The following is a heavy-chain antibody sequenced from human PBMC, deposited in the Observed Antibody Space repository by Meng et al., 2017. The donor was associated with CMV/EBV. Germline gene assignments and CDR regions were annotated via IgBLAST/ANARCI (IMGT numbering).Heavy chain of an antibody. CDR1: GFTFSSYG. Sequence: GGSLRLSCAASGFTFSSYGMHWVRQAPGKGLEWVAVIWYDGSNKYYADSVKGRFTISRDNSKNTLYLQMNSLRAEDTAVYYGAKDLTYYDFWSGYYPAYYYCMDVWGQGTTVTVSS. D-gene: IGHD3-3*01. CDR3: AKDLTYYDFWSGYYPAYYYCMDV. CDR2: IWYDGSNK. V-gene: IGHV3-33*06. J-gene: IGHJ6*02.